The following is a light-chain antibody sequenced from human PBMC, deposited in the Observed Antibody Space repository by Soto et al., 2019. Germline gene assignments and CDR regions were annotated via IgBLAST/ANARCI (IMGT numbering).Light chain of an antibody. CDR2: SAS. CDR1: QSISTY. J-gene: IGKJ1*01. Sequence: DIQMTQSPSSLSASVGDRVTITCRASQSISTYLNWYQQKPGKAPKLLFYSASNLQSGVPSGFSGSGSGTDFTLTIDSLQPEDFATYYCQQSYTTPRTFGQGTKVEIK. V-gene: IGKV1-39*01. CDR3: QQSYTTPRT.